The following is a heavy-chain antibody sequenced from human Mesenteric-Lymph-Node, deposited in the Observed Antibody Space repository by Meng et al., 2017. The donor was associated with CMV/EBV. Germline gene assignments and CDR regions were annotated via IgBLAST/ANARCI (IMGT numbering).Heavy chain of an antibody. J-gene: IGHJ3*01. V-gene: IGHV4-39*07. CDR3: AREISDPQTFDF. CDR2: ISYSGRT. D-gene: IGHD3-10*01. CDR1: GGTISSSSYYY. Sequence: GSLRLSCTVSGGTISSSSYYYWGWIRQPPGKGLEWIGSISYSGRTYYNPSLKSRVAISVDMSKNQFSLKLTSMTAADTAIYYCAREISDPQTFDFWGQGTMVTVSS.